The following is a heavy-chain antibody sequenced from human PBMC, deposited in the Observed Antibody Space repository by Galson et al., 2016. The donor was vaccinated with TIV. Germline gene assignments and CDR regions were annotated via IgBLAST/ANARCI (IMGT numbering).Heavy chain of an antibody. J-gene: IGHJ6*02. CDR3: ARGDYPATVTTYYYYGMDV. D-gene: IGHD4-11*01. V-gene: IGHV3-23*01. Sequence: SLRLSCAASGVSFSIHGMSWVRQAPGKGLEWVATISYTGTETYYPDSVKGRFTISRDTSKSTVYLQMNNLRAEDTAVYYCARGDYPATVTTYYYYGMDVWGQGTTVTVSS. CDR1: GVSFSIHG. CDR2: ISYTGTET.